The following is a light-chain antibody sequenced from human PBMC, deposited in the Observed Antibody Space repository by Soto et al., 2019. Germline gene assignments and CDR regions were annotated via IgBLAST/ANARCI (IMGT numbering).Light chain of an antibody. CDR2: AAS. CDR3: QQLNSYPRT. CDR1: QGISSY. J-gene: IGKJ1*01. V-gene: IGKV1-9*01. Sequence: DIQLTQSPSFLSASVGDRVTITCRASQGISSYLAWYQQKPGKAPKLLIYAASTLQSGVPSRFSGSGSGTEFPLTFSSLQPEDFATYYCQQLNSYPRTFGQGTKVEIK.